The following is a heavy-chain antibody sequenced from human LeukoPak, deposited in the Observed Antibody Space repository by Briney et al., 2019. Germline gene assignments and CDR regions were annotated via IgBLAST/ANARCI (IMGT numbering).Heavy chain of an antibody. CDR1: GFTFNSYW. D-gene: IGHD6-13*01. V-gene: IGHV3-74*01. CDR2: INSDGSST. Sequence: GGSLRLSCAASGFTFNSYWMHWVRQAPGKGLVWVSRINSDGSSTSYADSVKGRFTISRDNSNSTLYLQMDSLRGDDAAVYYCAKAVGSISWSFDYWGQGTLVTVSS. J-gene: IGHJ4*02. CDR3: AKAVGSISWSFDY.